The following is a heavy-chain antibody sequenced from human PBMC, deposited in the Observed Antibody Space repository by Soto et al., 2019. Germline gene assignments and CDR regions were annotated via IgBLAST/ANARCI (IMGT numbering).Heavy chain of an antibody. V-gene: IGHV4-4*02. CDR1: GDSISRSYW. CDR2: IYHSGST. CDR3: ARVPGP. J-gene: IGHJ5*02. Sequence: PSETLSLTCAVSGDSISRSYWWSWVRQFPGKGLEWIGEIYHSGSTIYNPSLQSRVTLSVDKSKNEFSLKMSSVTAADTAVYYCARVPGPWGQGTLVTVSS.